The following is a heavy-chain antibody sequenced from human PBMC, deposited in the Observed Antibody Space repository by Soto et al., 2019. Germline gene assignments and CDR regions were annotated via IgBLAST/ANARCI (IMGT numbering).Heavy chain of an antibody. D-gene: IGHD3-3*01. J-gene: IGHJ6*02. CDR2: IIPILTIT. V-gene: IGHV1-69*08. CDR3: ARDGASLRTLYHYFGMDV. Sequence: QVHLLQSGAEVKKPGSSVKVSCKASGDTFSTYTLSWVRQAPGQGLEWMGRIIPILTITDYAQKFQGRVTFTADMSPNTAYMELSGLRSDDTAVYYCARDGASLRTLYHYFGMDVWGQGTTVTVSS. CDR1: GDTFSTYT.